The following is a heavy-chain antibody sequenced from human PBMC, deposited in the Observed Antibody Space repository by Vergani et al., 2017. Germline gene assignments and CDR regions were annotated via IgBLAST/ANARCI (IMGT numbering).Heavy chain of an antibody. V-gene: IGHV3-30*18. J-gene: IGHJ6*02. CDR1: GFTFSSYG. D-gene: IGHD1-26*01. Sequence: QVQLVESGGGVVQPGRSLRLSCAASGFTFSSYGMHWVRQAPGKGLEWVAVISYDGCNKYYADSVKGRFTISRDNSKNTLYLQMNSLRAEDTAVYYCAKRGSHATYYYYGMDVWGQGTTVTVSS. CDR3: AKRGSHATYYYYGMDV. CDR2: ISYDGCNK.